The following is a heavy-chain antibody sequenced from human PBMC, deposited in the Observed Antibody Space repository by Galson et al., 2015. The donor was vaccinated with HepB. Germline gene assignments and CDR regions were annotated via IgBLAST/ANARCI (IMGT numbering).Heavy chain of an antibody. CDR2: IIPILGIA. D-gene: IGHD4-11*01. CDR3: AREAVNYYGMDV. V-gene: IGHV1-69*04. CDR1: GGTFSSYA. J-gene: IGHJ6*02. Sequence: SVKVSCKASGGTFSSYAISWVRQAPGQGLEWMGRIIPILGIANYAQKFQGRVTITADKSTSTAYMELSSLRSEDTAVYYCAREAVNYYGMDVWGQGTTVTVSS.